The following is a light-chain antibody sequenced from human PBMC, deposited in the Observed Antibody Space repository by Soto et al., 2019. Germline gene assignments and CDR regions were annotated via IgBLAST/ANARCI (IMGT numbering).Light chain of an antibody. CDR2: GAS. Sequence: EIVMTQSPATLSVSPGERATLSCRASQSVSSNLAWYHQKPGQVPRLLIYGASTRATGIPARFSGSRSGTEFTLTISSLQSEDFAVYYCQQYNNYPFTFGPGTKVDIK. V-gene: IGKV3D-15*01. J-gene: IGKJ3*01. CDR3: QQYNNYPFT. CDR1: QSVSSN.